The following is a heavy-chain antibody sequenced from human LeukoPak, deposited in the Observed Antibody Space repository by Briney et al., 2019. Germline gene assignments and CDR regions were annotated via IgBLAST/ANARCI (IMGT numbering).Heavy chain of an antibody. CDR2: ISYDGSNK. Sequence: GCLRLSCAASGFTFSSYAMHGVRQATGRGVAGVAFISYDGSNKYYAASVKGRFTICRDNTKNTLYLQMNSLRAEDTSVYDCARARDSGYEVIDYWGQGTLVTASS. V-gene: IGHV3-30-3*01. CDR3: ARARDSGYEVIDY. J-gene: IGHJ4*02. CDR1: GFTFSSYA. D-gene: IGHD5-12*01.